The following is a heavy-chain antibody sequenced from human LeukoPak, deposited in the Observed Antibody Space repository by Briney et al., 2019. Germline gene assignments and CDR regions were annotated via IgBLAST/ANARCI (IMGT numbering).Heavy chain of an antibody. J-gene: IGHJ4*02. V-gene: IGHV3-30*02. CDR1: GFTFSSYG. CDR2: IRYDGSNK. Sequence: RGSLRLSCAASGFTFSSYGMHWVRQAPGKGLQWVAFIRYDGSNKYYVDSVKGRFTISGDNSKNTLYLQMNSLRPEDTAVYYCAKESVWFGESNPFDYWGQGTLVTVSS. CDR3: AKESVWFGESNPFDY. D-gene: IGHD3-10*01.